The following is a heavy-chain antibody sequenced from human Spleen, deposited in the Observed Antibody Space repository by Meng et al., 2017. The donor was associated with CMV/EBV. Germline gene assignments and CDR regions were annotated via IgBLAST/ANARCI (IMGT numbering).Heavy chain of an antibody. D-gene: IGHD2-21*01. CDR3: ATDEDAFCGGDCYLDY. J-gene: IGHJ4*02. CDR1: GFTFSNAW. V-gene: IGHV3-15*01. Sequence: GGSLRLSCAASGFTFSNAWMTWVRQSPGKGLEWVGRIKSKSEGETIDYAAPGKGRFTISRDDSKTTLYLQMDSLKTEDTGVYYCATDEDAFCGGDCYLDYWGQGTLVTVSS. CDR2: IKSKSEGETI.